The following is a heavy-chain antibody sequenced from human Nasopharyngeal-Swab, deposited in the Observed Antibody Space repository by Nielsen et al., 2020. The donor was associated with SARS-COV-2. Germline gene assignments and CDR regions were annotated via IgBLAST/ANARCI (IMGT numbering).Heavy chain of an antibody. D-gene: IGHD3-3*01. CDR1: GFTFSSYE. CDR2: ISSSGSTI. V-gene: IGHV3-48*03. Sequence: GGSLRLSCAASGFTFSSYEMNWVRQAPGKGLEWVSYISSSGSTIYYADSVKGRFTISRDNAKNSLYLQMNSLRAEDTAVYYCAKGCDFWSGYYRPNYYYYGMDVWGQGTTVTVSS. CDR3: AKGCDFWSGYYRPNYYYYGMDV. J-gene: IGHJ6*02.